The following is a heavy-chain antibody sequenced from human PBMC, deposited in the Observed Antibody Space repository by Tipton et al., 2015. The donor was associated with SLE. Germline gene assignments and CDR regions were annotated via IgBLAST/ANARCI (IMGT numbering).Heavy chain of an antibody. D-gene: IGHD4-17*01. V-gene: IGHV4-61*05. CDR3: ARDKNGDYYDY. J-gene: IGHJ4*02. CDR2: IYYSGST. Sequence: TLSLTCTVSGGSISSSSYYWGWIRQPPGKGLEWIGYIYYSGSTNYNPSLKSRVTISVDTSKNQFSLKLSSVTAADTAVYYCARDKNGDYYDYWGQGTLVTVSS. CDR1: GGSISSSSYY.